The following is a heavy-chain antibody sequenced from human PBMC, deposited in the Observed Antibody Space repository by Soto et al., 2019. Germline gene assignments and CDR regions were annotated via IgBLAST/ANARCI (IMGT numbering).Heavy chain of an antibody. V-gene: IGHV3-66*01. J-gene: IGHJ4*02. D-gene: IGHD4-17*01. CDR1: GFTVSSNY. Sequence: EVQLVESGGGLVQPGESLRLSCAVSGFTVSSNYMSWVRQAPGKGLEWVSVIYRGGNTFYTDSVKGRFTISRDNSNNTLYLQMNSLRVEDTAVYYCARAPLGPLTTVNVWGQGTLVTVSS. CDR2: IYRGGNT. CDR3: ARAPLGPLTTVNV.